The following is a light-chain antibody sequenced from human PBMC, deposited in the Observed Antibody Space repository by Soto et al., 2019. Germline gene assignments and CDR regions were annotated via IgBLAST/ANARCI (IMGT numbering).Light chain of an antibody. Sequence: DVQMTQSPSSLSASVGDRVTITCRASQTFNGWLAWYQQKPGKAPKLLIYAASTLHSGVPSRFSGSGSGTEFTLTISSLQPEDFATYYCQQLYTYPLTFGGGTKVDIK. CDR1: QTFNGW. CDR3: QQLYTYPLT. V-gene: IGKV1-9*01. CDR2: AAS. J-gene: IGKJ4*02.